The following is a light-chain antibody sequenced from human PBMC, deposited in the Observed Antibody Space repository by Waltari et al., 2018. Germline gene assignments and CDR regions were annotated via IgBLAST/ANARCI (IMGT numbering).Light chain of an antibody. CDR1: QGISSY. CDR2: AAT. V-gene: IGKV1-17*01. J-gene: IGKJ4*01. CDR3: LHHNSYPLT. Sequence: DIQMTQSPSSLSASVGDTVTITCRASQGISSYLNWFQQKPGKAPKLLIYAATTLQGGVPSRFSGSGSGTEFTLIISSLQPEDFASYYCLHHNSYPLTFGGGTKVEI.